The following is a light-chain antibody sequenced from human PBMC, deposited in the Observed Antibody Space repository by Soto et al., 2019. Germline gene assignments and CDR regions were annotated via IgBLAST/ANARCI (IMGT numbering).Light chain of an antibody. Sequence: IVLTQSPATLSLSPGEGATLSCRASQSIGDYVAWFQQKPGQAPRLLIYDGSNRAVGIPARFSGSASETDSTLTISSLEPEDCAVYYCQQRSAWPLTFGGGTRVEI. CDR1: QSIGDY. J-gene: IGKJ4*01. CDR2: DGS. CDR3: QQRSAWPLT. V-gene: IGKV3-11*01.